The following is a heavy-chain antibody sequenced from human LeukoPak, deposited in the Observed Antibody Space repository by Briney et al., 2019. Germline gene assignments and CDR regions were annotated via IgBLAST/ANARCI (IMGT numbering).Heavy chain of an antibody. CDR1: GGSISSYY. Sequence: SETLSLTCTVSGGSISSYYWSWIRQPPGKGLEGIGYIYTSGSTNYNPSLKSRVTISEDTSKNQFSLKLSSVTAADTAVYYCARRKAVAGTGYFDYWGQGTLVTVSS. V-gene: IGHV4-4*09. J-gene: IGHJ4*02. CDR3: ARRKAVAGTGYFDY. CDR2: IYTSGST. D-gene: IGHD6-19*01.